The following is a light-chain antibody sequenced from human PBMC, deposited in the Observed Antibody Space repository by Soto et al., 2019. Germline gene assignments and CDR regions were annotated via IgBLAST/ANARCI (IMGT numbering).Light chain of an antibody. CDR1: SSNIGTNY. Sequence: QSVLTQPPSASGTPGQRVTISCSGSSSNIGTNYVFWYQQFPGTAPKLLIYRNDQWPSGVPDRFSGSKSGTSASLAISGLRSEDEADYYCAAWDESLSSRVFGGGTKLTVL. CDR2: RND. J-gene: IGLJ2*01. CDR3: AAWDESLSSRV. V-gene: IGLV1-47*01.